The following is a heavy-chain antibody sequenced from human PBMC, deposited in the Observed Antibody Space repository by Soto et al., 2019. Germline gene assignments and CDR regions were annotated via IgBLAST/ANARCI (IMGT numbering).Heavy chain of an antibody. CDR1: GFTFSGSA. V-gene: IGHV3-73*01. CDR2: IRSKANSYAT. D-gene: IGHD5-18*01. Sequence: GGSLRLSCAASGFTFSGSAMHWVRQASGKGLEWVGRIRSKANSYATAYAASVKGRFTISRDVSKNTAYLQMNSLKTEETAVYYCTRHDDTAMVTRWFDPWGQGTLVTVSS. J-gene: IGHJ5*02. CDR3: TRHDDTAMVTRWFDP.